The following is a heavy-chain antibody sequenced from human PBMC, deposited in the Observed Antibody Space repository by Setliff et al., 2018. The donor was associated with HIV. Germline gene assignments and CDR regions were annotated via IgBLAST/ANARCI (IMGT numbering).Heavy chain of an antibody. Sequence: GGSLRLSCAASGFTFSSYSMNWVRQAPGKGLEWVSYISSSSSYTHYADSVKGRFTISRDNVKNSLYLQMNSLRAEDTAVYYCARDRYSGSPTDYWVQGTLVTVSS. CDR1: GFTFSSYS. CDR3: ARDRYSGSPTDY. J-gene: IGHJ4*02. D-gene: IGHD1-26*01. V-gene: IGHV3-21*01. CDR2: ISSSSSYT.